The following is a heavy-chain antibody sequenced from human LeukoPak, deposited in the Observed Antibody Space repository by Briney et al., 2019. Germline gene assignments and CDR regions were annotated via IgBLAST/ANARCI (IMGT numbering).Heavy chain of an antibody. CDR1: GGSISSDSYY. V-gene: IGHV4-61*02. Sequence: PSETLSLTCTVSGGSISSDSYYWTWIRQPAGKGVEWIGRIYSSGSTSYNPPLKSRVSISVDASRNQFSLKLSSVTAADTAIYFCARAYQGWWLDPWGQGTLVTVSS. CDR2: IYSSGST. CDR3: ARAYQGWWLDP. D-gene: IGHD2-15*01. J-gene: IGHJ5*02.